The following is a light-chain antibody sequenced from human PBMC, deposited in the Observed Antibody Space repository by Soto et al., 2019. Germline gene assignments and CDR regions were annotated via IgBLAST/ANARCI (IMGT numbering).Light chain of an antibody. Sequence: EIVMTQSPATLSVSPGERATLSCTATQSVSSNLAWSQQQPVQTPRLLIYGASTSATGIPARFSGSGSGTEFTLTISSLQSADFAVYSWQQYNNWPPWTFGQGTKVEIK. CDR2: GAS. J-gene: IGKJ1*01. CDR1: QSVSSN. CDR3: QQYNNWPPWT. V-gene: IGKV3-15*01.